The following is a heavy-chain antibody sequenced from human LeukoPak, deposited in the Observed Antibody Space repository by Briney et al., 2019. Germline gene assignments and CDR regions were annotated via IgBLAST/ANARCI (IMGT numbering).Heavy chain of an antibody. V-gene: IGHV3-23*01. D-gene: IGHD6-19*01. CDR3: AKASGHYYFDH. J-gene: IGHJ4*02. Sequence: GGSLRLSCAASGFTVSSNYMTWVRQAPGKGLEWVSSISSSGGSAYNADSVKGRFTISRDNSKNTLYLQMNSLRAEDTAVYYCAKASGHYYFDHWGQGTLVTVSS. CDR2: ISSSGGSA. CDR1: GFTVSSNY.